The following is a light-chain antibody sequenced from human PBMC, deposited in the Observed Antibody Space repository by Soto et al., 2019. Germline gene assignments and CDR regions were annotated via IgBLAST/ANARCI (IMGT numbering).Light chain of an antibody. V-gene: IGLV2-14*01. CDR2: EVT. CDR3: SSYASGTTSYV. J-gene: IGLJ1*01. CDR1: SSNVGGYNF. Sequence: QSVLTQPASVSGSPGQSITISCTGTSSNVGGYNFVSWYQQHPGKAPKLVIYEVTKRPSGVSSRLSGSKSGSTASLTISGLQAEDEADYYCSSYASGTTSYVFGGGTKVTVL.